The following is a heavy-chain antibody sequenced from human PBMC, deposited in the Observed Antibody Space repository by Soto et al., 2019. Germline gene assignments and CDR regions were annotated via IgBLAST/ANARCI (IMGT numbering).Heavy chain of an antibody. J-gene: IGHJ5*02. V-gene: IGHV2-26*01. CDR3: ARTDRVYAVAGNWFDP. CDR2: IFSNDEK. Sequence: GAALVNAAGSLTQTCTVSGFSLSKDRMGVSWIRQPPGKALEWLAHIFSNDEKSYSTSLKSRLTISKDTSKSQVVLTMTNMDPVDTATYYCARTDRVYAVAGNWFDPWGQGTLVTLSS. D-gene: IGHD6-19*01. CDR1: GFSLSKDRMG.